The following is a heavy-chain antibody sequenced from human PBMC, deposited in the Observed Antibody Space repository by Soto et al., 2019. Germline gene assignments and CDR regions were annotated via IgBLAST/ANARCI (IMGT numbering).Heavy chain of an antibody. J-gene: IGHJ4*02. CDR2: IKSKTHGGTT. D-gene: IGHD3-9*01. V-gene: IGHV3-15*07. CDR3: TIRLDDIRY. Sequence: EVQLVESGGGVVKPGGSLRLSCAVSGFTFVKGWLDWVRQAPGKGLEWVGRIKSKTHGGTTDYAEPVKGRFTMSRGDSTHTLYLQMNSLKTKVTSRYLSTIRLDDIRYRCQGTLVTVS. CDR1: GFTFVKGW.